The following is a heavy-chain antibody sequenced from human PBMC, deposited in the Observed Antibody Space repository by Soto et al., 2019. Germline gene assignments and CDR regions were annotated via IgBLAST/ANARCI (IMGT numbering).Heavy chain of an antibody. Sequence: GGSLRLSCAASGFTFSSYWMSWVRQAPGKGLEWVANIKQDGSEKYYVDSVKGRFTISRDNAKNSLYLQMNSLRAEDTAVYYCARGHDYIWGSYRYTGGFHYWGQGTLVTVSS. D-gene: IGHD3-16*02. CDR1: GFTFSSYW. J-gene: IGHJ4*02. CDR3: ARGHDYIWGSYRYTGGFHY. V-gene: IGHV3-7*01. CDR2: IKQDGSEK.